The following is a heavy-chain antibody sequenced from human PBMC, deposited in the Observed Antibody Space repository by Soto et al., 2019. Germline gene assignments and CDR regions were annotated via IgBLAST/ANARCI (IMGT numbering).Heavy chain of an antibody. CDR1: NGSFTDYF. V-gene: IGHV4-34*02. CDR3: VARGMTYDFLSGPHPFDP. D-gene: IGHD3-3*01. Sequence: QVQLQQWGAGLLKPSETLSLTCAAHNGSFTDYFWTWIRQSPGRELEWIGEINHRGGATYNPSLRSRVTISIDTSKNHFSLSLRSLTAADTAVYYCVARGMTYDFLSGPHPFDPWGHGTLVTVSS. J-gene: IGHJ5*02. CDR2: INHRGGA.